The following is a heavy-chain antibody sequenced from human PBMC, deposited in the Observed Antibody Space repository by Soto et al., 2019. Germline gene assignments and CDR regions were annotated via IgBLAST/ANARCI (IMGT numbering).Heavy chain of an antibody. CDR3: AKGEDDYGDIDHFDS. Sequence: GSLRLSCAASGFSFGSYAMSWVRQAPGTGLECVSVITGSGGSTKYADSVKGRFTISRDNSKNTLYLQLNSLRAEDTALYYCAKGEDDYGDIDHFDSWGRGTLVTVSS. D-gene: IGHD4-17*01. CDR1: GFSFGSYA. CDR2: ITGSGGST. V-gene: IGHV3-23*01. J-gene: IGHJ4*02.